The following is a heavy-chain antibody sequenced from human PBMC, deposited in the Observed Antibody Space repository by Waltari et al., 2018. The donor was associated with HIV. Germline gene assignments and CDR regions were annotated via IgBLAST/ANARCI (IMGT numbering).Heavy chain of an antibody. J-gene: IGHJ4*02. CDR2: ISSSSSYI. CDR3: ARETGSYLGGFDY. V-gene: IGHV3-21*01. Sequence: EVQLVESGGGLVKPGGSLRLSCAASGFTFSSYRMTWVRQAPGKGVECVSSISSSSSYIYYADSVKGRFTISRDNAKNSLYLQMNSLRAEDTAVYYCARETGSYLGGFDYWGQGTLVTVSS. D-gene: IGHD1-26*01. CDR1: GFTFSSYR.